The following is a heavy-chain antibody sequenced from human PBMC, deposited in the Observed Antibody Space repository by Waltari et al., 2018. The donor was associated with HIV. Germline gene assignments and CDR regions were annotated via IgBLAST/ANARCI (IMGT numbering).Heavy chain of an antibody. J-gene: IGHJ4*02. Sequence: QVQLVESGGGVVQPGGSLRLSCAASGFTFSSYAIHWVRQAPGKGLEWVAVIPYDGSSNYYADSVKGRFTISRDNAKNTVYLHMNSLRTEDTAVYYCARAWGIQVWLVLGYWGQGTLVTVSS. D-gene: IGHD5-18*01. CDR2: IPYDGSSN. CDR1: GFTFSSYA. CDR3: ARAWGIQVWLVLGY. V-gene: IGHV3-30*04.